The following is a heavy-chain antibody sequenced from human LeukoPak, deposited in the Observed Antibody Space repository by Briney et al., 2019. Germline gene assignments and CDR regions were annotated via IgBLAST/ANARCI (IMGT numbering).Heavy chain of an antibody. J-gene: IGHJ3*02. CDR1: GFTFSSYG. D-gene: IGHD3-22*01. CDR3: ARVADHYDSSGYPYDAFDI. V-gene: IGHV3-23*01. Sequence: GGTLRLSCAASGFTFSSYGMSWVRQAPGKGLEWVSTISGSGGSTYYADSVRGRFTISRDNSMDTLYLQMNSLRAEDTAVYYCARVADHYDSSGYPYDAFDIWGQGTMVTVSS. CDR2: ISGSGGST.